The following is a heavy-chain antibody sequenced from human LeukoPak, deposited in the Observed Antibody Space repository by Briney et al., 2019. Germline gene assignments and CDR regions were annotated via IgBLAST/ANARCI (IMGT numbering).Heavy chain of an antibody. V-gene: IGHV3-48*03. J-gene: IGHJ4*02. CDR2: ILSSGETT. CDR3: ARRGPPDFDY. CDR1: GFIFSNYD. Sequence: GGSLRLSCVASGFIFSNYDVNSVRQAPGKGLEWVSCILSSGETTYHADSVKGRFTISRDTAQNPLYLQMNSLRAEDTAVYYCARRGPPDFDYWGQGTLVTVSS.